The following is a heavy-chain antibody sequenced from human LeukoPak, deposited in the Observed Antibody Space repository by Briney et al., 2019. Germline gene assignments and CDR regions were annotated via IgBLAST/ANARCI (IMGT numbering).Heavy chain of an antibody. CDR1: GGSFSGYY. CDR3: ARVDPAMVNYGLDV. Sequence: SETLSLTCVVYGGSFSGYYWTWIRQPPGKGLECIGEINHSGSTNYNPSLKSRVTISVDTSKSQFSLKLSSVTAPDTAVYYCARVDPAMVNYGLDVWGQGTTVTVSS. D-gene: IGHD5-18*01. CDR2: INHSGST. V-gene: IGHV4-34*01. J-gene: IGHJ6*02.